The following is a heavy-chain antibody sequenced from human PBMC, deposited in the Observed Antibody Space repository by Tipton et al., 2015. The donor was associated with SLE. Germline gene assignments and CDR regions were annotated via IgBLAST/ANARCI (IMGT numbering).Heavy chain of an antibody. CDR1: GGSISSSSYY. D-gene: IGHD4-17*01. CDR3: ARDTVTPPLDY. Sequence: TLSLTCTVSGGSISSSSYYWGWIRQPPGKGLEWIGYIYYSGSTNYNPSLKSRVTISVDTSKNQFSLKLSSVTAADTAVYYCARDTVTPPLDYWGQGTLVTVSS. V-gene: IGHV4-61*01. J-gene: IGHJ4*02. CDR2: IYYSGST.